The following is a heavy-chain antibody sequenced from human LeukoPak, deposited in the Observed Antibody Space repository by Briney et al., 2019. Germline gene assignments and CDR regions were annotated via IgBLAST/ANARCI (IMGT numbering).Heavy chain of an antibody. J-gene: IGHJ4*02. CDR1: GGTFSSYA. V-gene: IGHV1-69*04. D-gene: IGHD5-24*01. CDR3: ARESGTQRWLQLHPQSYFSLPDY. CDR2: IIPILGIA. Sequence: ASVKVSCKASGGTFSSYAISWVRQAPGQGLEWMGRIIPILGIANYAQKFQGRVTITADKSTSTAYMELSSLRSEDTAVYYCARESGTQRWLQLHPQSYFSLPDYWGQGTLVTVSS.